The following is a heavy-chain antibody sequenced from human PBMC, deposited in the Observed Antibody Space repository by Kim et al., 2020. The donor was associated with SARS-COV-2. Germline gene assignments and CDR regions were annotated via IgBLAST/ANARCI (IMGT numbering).Heavy chain of an antibody. CDR1: GDSVSSNSAA. CDR2: TYYRSKWYN. J-gene: IGHJ6*02. Sequence: SQTLSLTCAISGDSVSSNSAAWNWIRQSPSRGLEWLGRTYYRSKWYNDYAVSVKSRITINPDTSKNQFSLQLNSVTPEDTAVYYCARGETLYFDWLKDYYGMDVWGQGTTVTVSS. D-gene: IGHD3-9*01. CDR3: ARGETLYFDWLKDYYGMDV. V-gene: IGHV6-1*01.